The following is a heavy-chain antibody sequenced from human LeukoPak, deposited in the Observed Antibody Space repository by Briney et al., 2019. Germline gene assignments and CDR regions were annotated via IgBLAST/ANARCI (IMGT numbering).Heavy chain of an antibody. CDR2: INPNSGDT. CDR3: ARDSDDFWSGSAAFDI. CDR1: GYTFTGYY. J-gene: IGHJ3*02. Sequence: ASVKVSCKASGYTFTGYYMHWVRQAPGQGLEWMGWINPNSGDTNYAQKFQGRVTMTRDTSISTAYMELSRLRSDDTAVYYCARDSDDFWSGSAAFDIWGQGTMVTVSS. V-gene: IGHV1-2*02. D-gene: IGHD3-3*01.